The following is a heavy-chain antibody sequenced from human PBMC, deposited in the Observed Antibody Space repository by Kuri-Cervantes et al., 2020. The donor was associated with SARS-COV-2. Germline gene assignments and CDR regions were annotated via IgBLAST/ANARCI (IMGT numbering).Heavy chain of an antibody. CDR2: IWYDGSNK. V-gene: IGHV3-33*01. Sequence: GESLKISRAASGFTFSSYGMHWVRQAPGKGLEWVAAIWYDGSNKNYVDSVKGRFIISRDNSKKTLYLQMNSLKAEDTAVYYCGRDSSYSSGWYPGEFWGQGTLVTVSS. D-gene: IGHD6-19*01. CDR1: GFTFSSYG. J-gene: IGHJ4*02. CDR3: GRDSSYSSGWYPGEF.